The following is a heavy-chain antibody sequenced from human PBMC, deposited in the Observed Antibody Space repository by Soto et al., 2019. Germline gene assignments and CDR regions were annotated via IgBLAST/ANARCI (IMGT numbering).Heavy chain of an antibody. J-gene: IGHJ4*02. CDR2: IYYSGST. V-gene: IGHV4-59*08. CDR1: GGSISSYY. Sequence: LTCTVSGGSISSYYWSWIRQPPGKGLEWIGYIYYSGSTNYNPSLKSRVTISVDTSKNQFSLKLSSVTAADTAVYYCARIDYGDYEPFFDYWGQGTLVTVSS. D-gene: IGHD4-17*01. CDR3: ARIDYGDYEPFFDY.